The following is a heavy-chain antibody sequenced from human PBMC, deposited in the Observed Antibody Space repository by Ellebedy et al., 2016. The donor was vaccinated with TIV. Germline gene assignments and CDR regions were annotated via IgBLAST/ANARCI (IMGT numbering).Heavy chain of an antibody. D-gene: IGHD6-13*01. V-gene: IGHV1-2*02. Sequence: AASVKVSCKASGYTFTGYYMFWVRQAPGQGLEWMGWINTNSGGTQYAHKFQGRVTLTRDTSINTAYMELSSLKSDDTAGYYCARVRESAVAGYYGMDVWGQGTAVTVSS. CDR2: INTNSGGT. CDR3: ARVRESAVAGYYGMDV. J-gene: IGHJ6*02. CDR1: GYTFTGYY.